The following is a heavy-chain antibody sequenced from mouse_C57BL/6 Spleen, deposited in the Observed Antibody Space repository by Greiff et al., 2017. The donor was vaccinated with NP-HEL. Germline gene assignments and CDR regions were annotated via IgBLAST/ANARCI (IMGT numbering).Heavy chain of an antibody. J-gene: IGHJ2*01. D-gene: IGHD1-1*01. Sequence: QVQLKQPGAELVKPGAPVKMSCKASGYTFTSYWITWVKQRPGQGLEWIGDIFPGSGRTNKNEKFKSKATLTVDTSSSTASMQLSSLTSEDSAVYYCARRAVVARYYFDYWGQGTTLTVSS. V-gene: IGHV1-55*01. CDR3: ARRAVVARYYFDY. CDR2: IFPGSGRT. CDR1: GYTFTSYW.